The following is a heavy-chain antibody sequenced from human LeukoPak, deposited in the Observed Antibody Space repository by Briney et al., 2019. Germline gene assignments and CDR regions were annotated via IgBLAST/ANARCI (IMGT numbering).Heavy chain of an antibody. V-gene: IGHV3-74*01. J-gene: IGHJ6*02. CDR1: ESSFTNYW. CDR3: ARRGTGHGMDV. Sequence: GGSLRLSCAISESSFTNYWMHWVRQVPGKGLVWVSRINNDGSSASYVDSVKGRFTISRDNAKNTLFLQMNSLRAEDTAVYYCARRGTGHGMDVWGQGTTVIVSS. CDR2: INNDGSSA. D-gene: IGHD1-1*01.